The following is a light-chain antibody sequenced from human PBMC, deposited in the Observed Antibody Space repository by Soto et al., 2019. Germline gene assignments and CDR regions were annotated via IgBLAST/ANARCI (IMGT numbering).Light chain of an antibody. V-gene: IGKV3-20*01. J-gene: IGKJ1*01. CDR3: QQYSNSWT. CDR2: GAS. Sequence: EIVLTHSPGTLSLSPGETATLSCRASQPVSSGYLAWYQQKPGQSPTLLIYGASYRAAGTPDRFSGSGFGTDFTLTISRLEPEDFAVYYCQQYSNSWTFGQGTKV. CDR1: QPVSSGY.